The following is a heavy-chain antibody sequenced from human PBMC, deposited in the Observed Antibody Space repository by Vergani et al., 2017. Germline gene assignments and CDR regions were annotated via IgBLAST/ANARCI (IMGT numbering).Heavy chain of an antibody. CDR1: GFTFSSYW. J-gene: IGHJ4*02. D-gene: IGHD6-13*01. V-gene: IGHV3-7*03. CDR3: ARDSSSSWGPVGY. CDR2: IKQDGSEK. Sequence: VQLVESGGGVVQPGRSLRLSCAASGFTFSSYWMSWVRQAPGKGLEWVANIKQDGSEKYYVDSVKGRFTISRDNAKNSLYLQMNSLRAEDTAVYYCARDSSSSWGPVGYWGQGTLVTVSS.